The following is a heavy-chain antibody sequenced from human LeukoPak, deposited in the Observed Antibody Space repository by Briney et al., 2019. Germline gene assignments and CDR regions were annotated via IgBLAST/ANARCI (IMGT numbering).Heavy chain of an antibody. CDR2: IYYSGST. J-gene: IGHJ3*02. CDR3: ARVHIGAFDI. CDR1: GGSISSGDYY. D-gene: IGHD5-12*01. V-gene: IGHV4-30-4*01. Sequence: SETLSLTCTVSGGSISSGDYYWSWIHQPPGKGLEWIGYIYYSGSTYYNPSLKSRVTISVDTSKNQFSLKLSSVTAADTAVYYCARVHIGAFDIWGQGTMVTVSS.